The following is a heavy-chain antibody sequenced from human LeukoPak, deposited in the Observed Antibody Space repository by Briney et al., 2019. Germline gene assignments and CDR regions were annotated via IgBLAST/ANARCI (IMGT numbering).Heavy chain of an antibody. D-gene: IGHD3-10*01. CDR2: IYYSGST. CDR1: GGSISSSSYY. V-gene: IGHV4-39*01. J-gene: IGHJ4*02. Sequence: SETLSLTCTVSGGSISSSSYYWGWIRQPPGKGLEWIGSIYYSGSTYYNPSLKSRVTISVDTSKNQFSLKLSSVTAADTAVYYCARLGPLWSGELLVDYWGQGTLVTVSS. CDR3: ARLGPLWSGELLVDY.